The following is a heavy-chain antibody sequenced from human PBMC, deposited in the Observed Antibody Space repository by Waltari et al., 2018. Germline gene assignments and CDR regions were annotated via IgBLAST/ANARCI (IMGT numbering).Heavy chain of an antibody. CDR1: GGTFSSYA. V-gene: IGHV1-69*01. D-gene: IGHD6-13*01. Sequence: QVQLVQSGAEVKKPGSSVKVSCKASGGTFSSYAIRWVRQAPGHGLEWMGGIIPIFGTANYAQKFQGRVTITADESTSTAYMELSSLRSEDTAVYYCARDGRVAAAAPSSYYGMDVWGQGTTVTVSS. J-gene: IGHJ6*02. CDR2: IIPIFGTA. CDR3: ARDGRVAAAAPSSYYGMDV.